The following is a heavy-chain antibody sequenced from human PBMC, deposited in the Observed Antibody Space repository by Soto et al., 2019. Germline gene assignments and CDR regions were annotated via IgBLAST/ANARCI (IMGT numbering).Heavy chain of an antibody. CDR3: ASDYGSGSRYYFDY. Sequence: SETLSLTCTVSGGSISGYYWSWIRQPPGKGLELIGYIYYTGDTNYNPSLKSRVTISVDTSKNQFSLKLSSVTAADTAVYYCASDYGSGSRYYFDYWGQGTLVTVSS. CDR1: GGSISGYY. D-gene: IGHD3-10*01. J-gene: IGHJ4*02. V-gene: IGHV4-59*08. CDR2: IYYTGDT.